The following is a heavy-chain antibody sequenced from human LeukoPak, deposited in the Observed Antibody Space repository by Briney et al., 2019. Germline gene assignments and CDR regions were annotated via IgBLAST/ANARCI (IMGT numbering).Heavy chain of an antibody. J-gene: IGHJ6*03. CDR1: GYTFTSYG. CDR3: ARSVQEAGSIIYYYYYYMDV. V-gene: IGHV1-18*01. D-gene: IGHD3-10*01. CDR2: ISAYNGNT. Sequence: ASVKVSCKASGYTFTSYGISWVRQAPGQGLEWMGWISAYNGNTNYAQKLQGRVTMTTDTSTSTAYMELRSLRSDDTAVYYCARSVQEAGSIIYYYYYYMDVWGKGTTVTISS.